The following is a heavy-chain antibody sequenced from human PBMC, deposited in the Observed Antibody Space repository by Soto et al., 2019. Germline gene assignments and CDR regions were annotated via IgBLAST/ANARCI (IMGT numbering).Heavy chain of an antibody. V-gene: IGHV4-31*03. Sequence: SETLSLTCTVSGGSISSGGYYWSWIRQHPGKGLEWIGYIYYSGSTYYNPSLKSRVTISVDTSKNQFSLKLSSVTAADTAVYYCANKVVVVPAAMVDDAFDIWGQGTMVTVSS. J-gene: IGHJ3*02. CDR3: ANKVVVVPAAMVDDAFDI. D-gene: IGHD2-2*01. CDR2: IYYSGST. CDR1: GGSISSGGYY.